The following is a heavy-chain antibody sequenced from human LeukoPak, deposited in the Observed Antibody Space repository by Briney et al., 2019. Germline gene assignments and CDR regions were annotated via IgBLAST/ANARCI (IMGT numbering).Heavy chain of an antibody. CDR3: AKDAQRGFDYSNSLEP. J-gene: IGHJ5*02. Sequence: PGTSLRLTCAASGFTFSHFAMLGAPQAPGKGREGVAVIWNDGSEKYYAQSVKGRLLLSRDQFKNTFSLQMNNMQTGETAMYFCAKDAQRGFDYSNSLEPWGQGSLVTVSS. CDR2: IWNDGSEK. V-gene: IGHV3-33*03. D-gene: IGHD4-11*01. CDR1: GFTFSHFA.